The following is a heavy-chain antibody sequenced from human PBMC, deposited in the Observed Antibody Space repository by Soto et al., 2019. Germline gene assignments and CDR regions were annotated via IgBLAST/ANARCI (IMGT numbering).Heavy chain of an antibody. CDR3: ARRHDNNDVGYCSGGSCYSYGIDG. Sequence: SETMSLTYAVYGGSFSDYYWSWSRQPPGKGLEWIGEINHSGSTNYNPSLKSRVTISVDTSKNQFSLKLSSVTAADTAVYYCARRHDNNDVGYCSGGSCYSYGIDGWGQGNTVTVT. J-gene: IGHJ6*01. CDR1: GGSFSDYY. CDR2: INHSGST. D-gene: IGHD2-15*01. V-gene: IGHV4-34*01.